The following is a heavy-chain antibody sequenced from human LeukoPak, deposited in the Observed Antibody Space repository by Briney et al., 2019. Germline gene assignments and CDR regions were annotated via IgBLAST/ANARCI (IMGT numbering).Heavy chain of an antibody. D-gene: IGHD2-2*01. CDR1: GGSLSSHF. V-gene: IGHV4-59*11. CDR2: IYYTGTT. Sequence: SETLSLTCTVSGGSLSSHFWSWIRQPPGKGLELIGHIYYTGTTYYNPSLNSRVTISLDTSRNQFSLRLTSVTAAYTAVYYCARLSSDCSTASCYLTYWGQGTLVTVSS. CDR3: ARLSSDCSTASCYLTY. J-gene: IGHJ4*02.